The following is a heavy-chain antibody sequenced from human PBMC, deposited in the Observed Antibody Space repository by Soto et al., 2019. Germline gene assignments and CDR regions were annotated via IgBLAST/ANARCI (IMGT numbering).Heavy chain of an antibody. CDR1: GFTFSSYG. Sequence: GVSLRLSCAASGFTFSSYGMSWVRQAPGKRLEWFSAISHSGGNTYYADSVKGRFTISRDNSKNTLYLQMNNLRAEDTAVYYCATFIFCTSTTCYGKERAYWGQGTLVTVSA. CDR2: ISHSGGNT. J-gene: IGHJ4*02. D-gene: IGHD2-2*01. CDR3: ATFIFCTSTTCYGKERAY. V-gene: IGHV3-23*01.